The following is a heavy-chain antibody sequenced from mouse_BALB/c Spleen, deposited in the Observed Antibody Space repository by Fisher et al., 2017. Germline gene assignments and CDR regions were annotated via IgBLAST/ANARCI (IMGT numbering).Heavy chain of an antibody. J-gene: IGHJ4*01. V-gene: IGHV1-26*01. CDR3: ARAGGRRAMDY. Sequence: KFKGKATMTVDKSSSTAYMELRSLTSEDSAVYYCARAGGRRAMDYWGQGTSVTVSS. D-gene: IGHD3-3*01.